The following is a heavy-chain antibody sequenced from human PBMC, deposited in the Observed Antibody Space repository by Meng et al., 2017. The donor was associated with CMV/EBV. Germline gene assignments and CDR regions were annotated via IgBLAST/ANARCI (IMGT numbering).Heavy chain of an antibody. J-gene: IGHJ6*02. V-gene: IGHV4-34*01. D-gene: IGHD3-3*01. CDR1: GGSFSDYY. Sequence: SETLSLTCAVYGGSFSDYYWSWIRQPPGKGLEWIGEINHSGSTNYNPSLKSRVTISVDTSKNQFSLKLSSVTAADTAVYYCARDHRITIFGVVTALYGMDVWGQGTTVTVSS. CDR3: ARDHRITIFGVVTALYGMDV. CDR2: INHSGST.